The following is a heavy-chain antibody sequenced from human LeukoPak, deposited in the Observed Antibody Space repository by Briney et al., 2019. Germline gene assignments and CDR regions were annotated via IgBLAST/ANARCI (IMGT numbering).Heavy chain of an antibody. J-gene: IGHJ4*02. Sequence: GASVKVSCKASGYTFTSYGISWVRQAPGQGLEWMGWISAYIGNTNYAQKLQGRVTMTTDTSTSTAYMELRSLRSDDTAVYYCARALKEGYFAWLLCQSSVDYWGRGTLVTVSS. V-gene: IGHV1-18*01. CDR2: ISAYIGNT. D-gene: IGHD3-9*01. CDR1: GYTFTSYG. CDR3: ARALKEGYFAWLLCQSSVDY.